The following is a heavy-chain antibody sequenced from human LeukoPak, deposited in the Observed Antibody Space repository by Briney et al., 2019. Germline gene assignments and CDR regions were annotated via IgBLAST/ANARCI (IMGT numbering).Heavy chain of an antibody. Sequence: PGGSLRLSCAASGFTFSSYAMSWVRQAPGKGLEWVSAISGSGGSTYYADSVKGRFTISRDNSKNTLYLQMNSLRAEDTAVYYCAKDPMVRGVIFSPYFDYWGQGTLVTVSS. J-gene: IGHJ4*02. V-gene: IGHV3-23*01. CDR1: GFTFSSYA. CDR2: ISGSGGST. CDR3: AKDPMVRGVIFSPYFDY. D-gene: IGHD3-10*01.